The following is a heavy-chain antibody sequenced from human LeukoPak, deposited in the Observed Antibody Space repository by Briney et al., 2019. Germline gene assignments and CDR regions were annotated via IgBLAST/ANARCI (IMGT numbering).Heavy chain of an antibody. CDR1: GFTFSDYY. V-gene: IGHV3-11*04. CDR3: ARDSQWELRLSDY. Sequence: PGGSLRLSCAASGFTFSDYYMSWIRQAPGKGLKWVSYISSSGSTIYYADSVKGRFTISRDNAKNSLYLQMNSLRAENTAVYYCARDSQWELRLSDYWGQGTLVTVSS. J-gene: IGHJ4*02. D-gene: IGHD1-26*01. CDR2: ISSSGSTI.